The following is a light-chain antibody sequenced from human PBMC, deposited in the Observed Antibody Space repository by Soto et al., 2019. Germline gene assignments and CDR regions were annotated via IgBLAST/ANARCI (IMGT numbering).Light chain of an antibody. CDR1: QTVNSN. V-gene: IGKV3-15*01. J-gene: IGKJ2*01. CDR2: GAS. CDR3: QQYSQWPLYT. Sequence: EIVMTQSPATLSVSPGERATLSCRASQTVNSNLAWYQQKPGQAPRLLIYGASTRATGIPARFSGSGSGTEFTLTISSLQSEDFALYYCQQYSQWPLYTFGQGTKV.